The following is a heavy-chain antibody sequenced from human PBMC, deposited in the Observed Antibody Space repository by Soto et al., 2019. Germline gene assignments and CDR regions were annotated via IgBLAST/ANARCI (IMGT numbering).Heavy chain of an antibody. J-gene: IGHJ5*02. CDR3: ARIFSTRFDP. V-gene: IGHV1-18*01. Sequence: QVQLVQSAAEVKKPGASVKVSCKASGYNFNSYGITWVRQAPGQGLEWMGWISVYNGKTTDAQKLQGRVTMTADTSTNTTYMELRSLRSDDTAVYFCARIFSTRFDPWGQGTLVTVSS. CDR1: GYNFNSYG. CDR2: ISVYNGKT. D-gene: IGHD3-3*01.